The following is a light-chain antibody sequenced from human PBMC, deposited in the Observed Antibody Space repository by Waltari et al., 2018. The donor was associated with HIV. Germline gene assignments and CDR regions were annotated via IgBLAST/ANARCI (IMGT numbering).Light chain of an antibody. Sequence: QSALTQPPSASGSPGQSVTISCPGTSSDVGGYNYVSWYQQHPCKAPKPMIYEVSKRPSRCPDPFSGSRSGNTSSLTVSGLQAEDEADYYCSSYAGSNNLEVFGTGTKVTVL. CDR2: EVS. J-gene: IGLJ1*01. CDR3: SSYAGSNNLEV. V-gene: IGLV2-8*01. CDR1: SSDVGGYNY.